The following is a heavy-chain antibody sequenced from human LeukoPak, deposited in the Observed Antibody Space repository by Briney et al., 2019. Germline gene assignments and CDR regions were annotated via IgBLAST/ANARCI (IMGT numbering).Heavy chain of an antibody. J-gene: IGHJ4*02. Sequence: PGGSLRLSCAASGFTFSSYAMSWVRQAPGKGLEWVSAISGSGGSTYHADSVKGRFTISRDNSKNTLYLQMNSLRAEDTAVYYCAKSGYSSTSPFDYWGQGTLVTVSA. D-gene: IGHD2-2*01. CDR3: AKSGYSSTSPFDY. V-gene: IGHV3-23*01. CDR1: GFTFSSYA. CDR2: ISGSGGST.